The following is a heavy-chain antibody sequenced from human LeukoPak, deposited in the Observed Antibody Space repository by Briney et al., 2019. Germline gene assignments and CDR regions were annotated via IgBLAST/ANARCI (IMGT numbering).Heavy chain of an antibody. Sequence: GASVKVSCKTSGGTFSSSAITWVRQAPGQGLEWMGRIIPALNITSYAQKFQGRVTITADTSTGTAYMELSSLRSEETAVYYCARDQGLTAPPPYGLDVWGQGTTVTVSS. CDR2: IIPALNIT. V-gene: IGHV1-69*04. D-gene: IGHD5-18*01. CDR3: ARDQGLTAPPPYGLDV. J-gene: IGHJ6*02. CDR1: GGTFSSSA.